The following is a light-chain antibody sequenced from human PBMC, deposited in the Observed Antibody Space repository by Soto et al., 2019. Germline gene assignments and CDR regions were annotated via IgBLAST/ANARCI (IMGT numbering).Light chain of an antibody. CDR3: SSYTRTSTRV. CDR1: SSDVGAYTY. V-gene: IGLV2-14*01. Sequence: QSALTQPASVSGSPGQSITISCTGSSSDVGAYTYVSWYQQHPGKAPKLMIYEVSNRPSGISNRFSGSKSGNTASLTISGLQAEDDADYYCSSYTRTSTRVFGGGTKLTVL. CDR2: EVS. J-gene: IGLJ3*02.